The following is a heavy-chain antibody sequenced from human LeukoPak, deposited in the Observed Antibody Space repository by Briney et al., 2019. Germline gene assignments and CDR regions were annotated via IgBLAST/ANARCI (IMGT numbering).Heavy chain of an antibody. J-gene: IGHJ2*01. Sequence: SETLSLTCTVSGGSISSYYWSWIRQPPGKGLEWIGRIYTSGSTNYNPSLKSRVTISVDTSKNQFSLKLSSVTAADTAVYYCARWAVVVPAAPGYFDLWGRGTLVTVSS. CDR2: IYTSGST. CDR1: GGSISSYY. CDR3: ARWAVVVPAAPGYFDL. V-gene: IGHV4-4*08. D-gene: IGHD2-2*01.